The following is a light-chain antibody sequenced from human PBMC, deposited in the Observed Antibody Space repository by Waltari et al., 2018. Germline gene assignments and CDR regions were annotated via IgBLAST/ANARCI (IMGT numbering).Light chain of an antibody. CDR2: LTPDGSH. CDR3: QTWDTDSYVI. J-gene: IGLJ2*01. V-gene: IGLV4-69*01. Sequence: QLVLTQSPSASASLGASVKLTCTLSSGHSTYAIAWHHQQPEKGPRYLMKLTPDGSHNEGAGIPARFSGSSSGAGRYLTISSLQSGDEADYYCQTWDTDSYVIFGGGTKLTVL. CDR1: SGHSTYA.